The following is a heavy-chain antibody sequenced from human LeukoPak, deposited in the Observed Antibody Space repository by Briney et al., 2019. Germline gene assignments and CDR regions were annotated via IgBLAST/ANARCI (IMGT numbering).Heavy chain of an antibody. D-gene: IGHD3-3*01. J-gene: IGHJ4*02. V-gene: IGHV4-39*01. CDR1: GGSISNYY. CDR3: QSRFLEWLLDY. Sequence: SETLSLTCTVSGGSISNYYWGWIRQPPGKGLEWIGSIYYGGYTYYNPSLKSRVTISVDTSKNQFSLKLSSVTAADTAIYYCQSRFLEWLLDYWGQGTLVTVSS. CDR2: IYYGGYT.